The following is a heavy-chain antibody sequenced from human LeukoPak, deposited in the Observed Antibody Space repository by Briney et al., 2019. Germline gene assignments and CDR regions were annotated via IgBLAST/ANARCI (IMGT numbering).Heavy chain of an antibody. CDR3: VRGSSGYPYYFDY. CDR1: GYTFTSYA. V-gene: IGHV1-3*01. D-gene: IGHD6-19*01. CDR2: INAGNGNT. J-gene: IGHJ4*02. Sequence: ASVKVSCKASGYTFTSYAMHWVRQAPGQRLEWMGWINAGNGNTKYSQKFQGRVTITRDTSASTAYMELSSLRSEDTAVYYCVRGSSGYPYYFDYWGQGTLVTVSS.